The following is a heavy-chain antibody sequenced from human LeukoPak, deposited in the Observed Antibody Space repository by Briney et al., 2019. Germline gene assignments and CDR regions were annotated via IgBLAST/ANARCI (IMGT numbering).Heavy chain of an antibody. D-gene: IGHD2-15*01. CDR2: INPNSGGT. CDR1: GYTFTGYY. V-gene: IGHV1-2*02. J-gene: IGHJ6*02. CDR3: ARGYCSGASCRYYYVMDV. Sequence: ASAKVSCKASGYTFTGYYMHWVRQAPGQGLEWMGWINPNSGGTNYAQKFQGRVTMTRDTSISAAYMELSRLRSDDTAVYYCARGYCSGASCRYYYVMDVWGQGTTVTVSS.